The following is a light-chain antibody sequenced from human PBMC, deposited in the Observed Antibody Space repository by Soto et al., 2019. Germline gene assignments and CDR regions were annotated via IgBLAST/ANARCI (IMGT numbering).Light chain of an antibody. CDR3: QQYTKTNNTWM. V-gene: IGKV1-5*01. CDR2: DAS. CDR1: PTISTW. J-gene: IGKJ1*01. Sequence: DIQVTQSPPTLSASVGDRVTITCRASPTISTWMAWYQQKPGKAPKLLVYDASTLQSGVASRFSGSGSGTEFTLTISGLQPDHSATYYCQQYTKTNNTWMFGQGTKVDIK.